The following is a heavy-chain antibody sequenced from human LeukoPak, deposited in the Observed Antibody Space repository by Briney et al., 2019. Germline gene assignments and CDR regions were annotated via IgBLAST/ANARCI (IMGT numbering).Heavy chain of an antibody. V-gene: IGHV3-21*01. Sequence: PGGALRLSCAASGFPFSSYSMNWVRQAPGKGLEGVSSISSSSSYIYYADSVKGRFTTSRDNAKNSLYLQMNSLRAEDTAVYYCARDIGQYDFSRSYFDYWGQGTLVTVSS. D-gene: IGHD3-3*01. J-gene: IGHJ4*02. CDR2: ISSSSSYI. CDR3: ARDIGQYDFSRSYFDY. CDR1: GFPFSSYS.